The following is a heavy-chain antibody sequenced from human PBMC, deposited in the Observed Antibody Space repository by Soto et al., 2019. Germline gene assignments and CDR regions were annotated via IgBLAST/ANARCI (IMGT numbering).Heavy chain of an antibody. CDR1: GGSISSYY. D-gene: IGHD6-19*01. Sequence: SETLSLTCTVAGGSISSYYWSWIRQPPGKGLEWIGYIYYSGSTNYNPSLKSRVTISVDTSKNQFSLKLSSVTAAGTAVYYCARGHSSGWIDAFDIWGQGTMVT. V-gene: IGHV4-59*01. CDR2: IYYSGST. CDR3: ARGHSSGWIDAFDI. J-gene: IGHJ3*02.